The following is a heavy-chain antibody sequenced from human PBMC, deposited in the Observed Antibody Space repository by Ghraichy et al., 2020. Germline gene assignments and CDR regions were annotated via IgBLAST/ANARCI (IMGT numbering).Heavy chain of an antibody. CDR1: GGSFSGYY. CDR3: ARGNRYTDY. V-gene: IGHV4-34*01. D-gene: IGHD1-14*01. J-gene: IGHJ4*02. CDR2: INHSGST. Sequence: SETLSLTCAVYGGSFSGYYWSWIRQPPGKGLEWIGEINHSGSTNYNPSLKSRVTISVDTSKNQFSLMLSSVTAADTAVYYCARGNRYTDYWGQGTLVTVSS.